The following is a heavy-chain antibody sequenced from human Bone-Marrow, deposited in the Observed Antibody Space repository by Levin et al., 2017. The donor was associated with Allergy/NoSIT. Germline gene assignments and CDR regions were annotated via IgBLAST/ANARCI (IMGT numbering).Heavy chain of an antibody. CDR1: GFTFSGAW. J-gene: IGHJ4*02. Sequence: GESLKISCAASGFTFSGAWLNWVRQAPGKGLEWVGRLKSKTDSGTTDYAAPVKGRFTISRDDSKNTLYLQMNNLKTQDTAVYYCALLEDYYGSGGNWGQGTLVTVSS. D-gene: IGHD3-10*01. CDR3: ALLEDYYGSGGN. CDR2: LKSKTDSGTT. V-gene: IGHV3-15*07.